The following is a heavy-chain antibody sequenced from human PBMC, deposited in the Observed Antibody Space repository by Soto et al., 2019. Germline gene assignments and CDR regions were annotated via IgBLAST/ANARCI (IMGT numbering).Heavy chain of an antibody. Sequence: QVQLVQSGAEVKKPGASVKVSCKASGYTFTSYAMHWVRQAPGQRLEWMGWINAGNGNTKYSQKFQGRVTITRDTSASTAYRDLSSLRSEDTAVYLGARDLGGWPDSWGRGTLFPVPS. D-gene: IGHD2-15*01. J-gene: IGHJ5*01. CDR2: INAGNGNT. V-gene: IGHV1-3*01. CDR1: GYTFTSYA. CDR3: ARDLGGWPDS.